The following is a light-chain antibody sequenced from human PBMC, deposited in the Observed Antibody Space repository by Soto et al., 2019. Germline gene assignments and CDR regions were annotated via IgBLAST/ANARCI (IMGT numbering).Light chain of an antibody. CDR1: SSDVGGYNY. J-gene: IGLJ2*01. Sequence: QSALTQPRSVSGSPGQSVTISCTGTSSDVGGYNYVSWYQQHPGKAPKLMIYDVTKRPSGVPDRFSGSRSGNTASLTISGLKAEDEADYYCSSYTSSSTVVFGGGTQLTVL. CDR3: SSYTSSSTVV. V-gene: IGLV2-11*01. CDR2: DVT.